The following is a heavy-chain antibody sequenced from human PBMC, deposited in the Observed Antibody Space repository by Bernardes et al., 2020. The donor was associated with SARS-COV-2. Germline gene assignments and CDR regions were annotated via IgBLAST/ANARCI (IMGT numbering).Heavy chain of an antibody. Sequence: ETLSLTCTVSSGSISPYYWSWIRQSPGRGLEWIGNVNDSGSRRYNPSLESRVTISVDTSKNELSLTVTSLTAADTATYFCARHCSRATCNDFDYWGQGTLVTVSS. V-gene: IGHV4-59*08. CDR2: VNDSGSR. D-gene: IGHD2-2*01. J-gene: IGHJ4*02. CDR1: SGSISPYY. CDR3: ARHCSRATCNDFDY.